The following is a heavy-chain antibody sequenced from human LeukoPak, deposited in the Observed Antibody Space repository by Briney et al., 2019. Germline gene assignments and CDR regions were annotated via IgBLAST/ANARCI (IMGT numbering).Heavy chain of an antibody. J-gene: IGHJ4*02. Sequence: GGSLRLSCAASGFTFSSYAMHWVRQAPGKGLEWVAVISYDGSNKYYADSVKGRFTISRDNSKNTLYLQMNSLRAEDTAVYYCARVQMWIQLHGLFDYWGQGTLVTVSS. CDR3: ARVQMWIQLHGLFDY. CDR2: ISYDGSNK. V-gene: IGHV3-30-3*01. D-gene: IGHD5-18*01. CDR1: GFTFSSYA.